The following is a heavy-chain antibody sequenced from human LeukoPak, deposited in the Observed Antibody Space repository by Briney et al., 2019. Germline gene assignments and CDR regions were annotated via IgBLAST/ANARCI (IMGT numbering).Heavy chain of an antibody. CDR1: GGSISSSSYY. J-gene: IGHJ4*02. CDR2: IYYSGST. CDR3: ARLHGSGSFDY. V-gene: IGHV4-39*01. D-gene: IGHD3-10*01. Sequence: SETLSLTCTVSGGSISSSSYYWGWIHQPPGKGLEWIGSIYYSGSTYYNPSLKSRVTISVDTSKNQFSLKLSSVTAADTAVYYCARLHGSGSFDYWGQGTLVTVSS.